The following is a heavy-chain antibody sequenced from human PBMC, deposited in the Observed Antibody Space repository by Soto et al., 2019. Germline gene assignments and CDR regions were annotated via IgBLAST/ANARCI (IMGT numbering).Heavy chain of an antibody. D-gene: IGHD6-13*01. CDR2: ISSSSSTI. CDR1: GFTFSSYS. V-gene: IGHV3-48*01. Sequence: GGSLRLSCAASGFTFSSYSMNWVRQAPGKGLEWVSYISSSSSTIYYADSVKGRFTISRDNAKNSLYLQMNSLRAEDTAVYYYARDPLWPPTFQPSSSWYVDYWGQGTLVTVSS. J-gene: IGHJ4*02. CDR3: ARDPLWPPTFQPSSSWYVDY.